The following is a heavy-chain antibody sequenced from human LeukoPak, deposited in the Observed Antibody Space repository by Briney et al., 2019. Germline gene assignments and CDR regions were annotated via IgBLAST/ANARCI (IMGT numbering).Heavy chain of an antibody. V-gene: IGHV3-48*03. D-gene: IGHD5-12*01. CDR3: AREGRMVATVDY. Sequence: GGSLRLSCAASGFTFSSYEMNWVRQAPGKGLEWVSYISSSGSTIYYADSVKGRFTISRDNAKNSLYLQMNSLRAEDTAVYCCAREGRMVATVDYWGQGTLVTVSS. CDR2: ISSSGSTI. CDR1: GFTFSSYE. J-gene: IGHJ4*02.